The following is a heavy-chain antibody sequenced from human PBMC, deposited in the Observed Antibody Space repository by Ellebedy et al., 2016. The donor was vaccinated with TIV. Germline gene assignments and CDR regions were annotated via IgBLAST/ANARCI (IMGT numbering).Heavy chain of an antibody. D-gene: IGHD2-21*02. CDR1: GYSFSTHW. CDR2: IDPSDSFT. J-gene: IGHJ3*02. V-gene: IGHV5-10-1*01. CDR3: ARRGVVTALDAFDI. Sequence: GESLKISCTGSGYSFSTHWISWVRQLPEKGLEWMGRIDPSDSFTNYNPSFQGPVSFSVDTSIATAYLQWASLKASDSAIYYCARRGVVTALDAFDIWGQGTMVTVS.